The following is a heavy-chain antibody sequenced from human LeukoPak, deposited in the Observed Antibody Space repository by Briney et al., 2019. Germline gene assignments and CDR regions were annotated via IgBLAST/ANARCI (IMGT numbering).Heavy chain of an antibody. CDR3: ARGKYYYDSSGYYFYYFDY. CDR2: IIPIFGTA. D-gene: IGHD3-22*01. J-gene: IGHJ4*02. Sequence: SVKVSCKASGGTFSSYAISWVRQAPRQGLEWMGGIIPIFGTANYAQKFQGRVTITTDESTSTAYMELSSLRSEDTAVYYCARGKYYYDSSGYYFYYFDYWGQGTLVTVSS. CDR1: GGTFSSYA. V-gene: IGHV1-69*05.